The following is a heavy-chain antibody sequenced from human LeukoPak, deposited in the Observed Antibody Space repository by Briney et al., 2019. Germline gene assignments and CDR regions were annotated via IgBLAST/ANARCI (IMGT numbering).Heavy chain of an antibody. CDR2: IYPGDSNT. Sequence: PGESLKISCKGSGYSFTNYWIGWVRQMPGKGLEWMAIIYPGDSNTRYSPSFQGQVTISADKSISTAYLQWSSLKASDTAMYYCARRGGPAATLRAFDIWGQGTMVTVSS. J-gene: IGHJ3*02. V-gene: IGHV5-51*01. D-gene: IGHD2-2*01. CDR3: ARRGGPAATLRAFDI. CDR1: GYSFTNYW.